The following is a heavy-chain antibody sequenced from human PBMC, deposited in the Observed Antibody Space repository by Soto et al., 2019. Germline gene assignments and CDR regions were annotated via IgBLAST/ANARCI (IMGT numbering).Heavy chain of an antibody. J-gene: IGHJ4*02. CDR3: GRDKNGDLGDH. D-gene: IGHD4-17*01. V-gene: IGHV1-69*04. CDR2: VIPSLGIA. Sequence: QVQLVQSEAEVKRPGSSVRVSCKASGDTFSIYTFSWVQQAPGQGLEWMGRVIPSLGIANYAQTFQGRVTITADISTATVHMELSSLSSDDAAIYYCGRDKNGDLGDHSGQASLVLVSS. CDR1: GDTFSIYT.